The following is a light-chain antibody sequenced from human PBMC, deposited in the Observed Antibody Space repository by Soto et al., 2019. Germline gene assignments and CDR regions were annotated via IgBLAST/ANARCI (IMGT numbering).Light chain of an antibody. J-gene: IGLJ1*01. CDR1: ASDVGAYDY. Sequence: QSALTQPASVSGSPGQSITISCTGTASDVGAYDYVSWYQHHPGKPPKLLIFEVRDRPSGVSNRFSGSKSGNTASLTISGLQPEDEADYFCSSSTSRSTLVFGTVTKVTVL. CDR2: EVR. V-gene: IGLV2-14*01. CDR3: SSSTSRSTLV.